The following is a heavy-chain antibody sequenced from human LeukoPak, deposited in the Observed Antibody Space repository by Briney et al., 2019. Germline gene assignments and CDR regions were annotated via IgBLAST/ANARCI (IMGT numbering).Heavy chain of an antibody. Sequence: GGSLRLSCAASGFTFSSYAMSWVRQAPGKGLEWVGNLKPDGSDGYYIGSVRGRFTISRDNAENSLSLQMNSLRGEDTTVYYCARIGSNAFDIWGQGTLVTVSS. J-gene: IGHJ3*02. CDR1: GFTFSSYA. V-gene: IGHV3-7*05. CDR3: ARIGSNAFDI. CDR2: LKPDGSDG.